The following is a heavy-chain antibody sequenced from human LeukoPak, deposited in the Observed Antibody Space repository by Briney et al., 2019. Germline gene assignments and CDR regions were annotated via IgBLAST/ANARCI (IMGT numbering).Heavy chain of an antibody. J-gene: IGHJ4*02. V-gene: IGHV4-31*03. CDR1: GGSISSGGYY. CDR2: IYYSGST. Sequence: SETLSLTCTVSGGSISSGGYYWSWIRQHPGKGLEWIGYIYYSGSTYYNPSLKSRVTISVDTSKNQFSLKLSSVTAADTAVYYCARRAFRSSGYYAFDYWGQGTLVTVSS. CDR3: ARRAFRSSGYYAFDY. D-gene: IGHD3-22*01.